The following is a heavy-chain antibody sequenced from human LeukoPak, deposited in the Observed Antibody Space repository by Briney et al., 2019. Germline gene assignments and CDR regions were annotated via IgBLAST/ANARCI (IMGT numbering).Heavy chain of an antibody. Sequence: GGSLRLAWAAAGFTVSTNCMAWVRQAPGEGLEWVSVLHAGGTTYYAGYVKGRFTISRDNSKNTLYLQMNSLRAEDTAVYFCARDQEPSVNNAAFDIWGQGTLVTVSS. CDR2: LHAGGTT. J-gene: IGHJ3*02. CDR1: GFTVSTNC. V-gene: IGHV3-66*02. D-gene: IGHD1-14*01. CDR3: ARDQEPSVNNAAFDI.